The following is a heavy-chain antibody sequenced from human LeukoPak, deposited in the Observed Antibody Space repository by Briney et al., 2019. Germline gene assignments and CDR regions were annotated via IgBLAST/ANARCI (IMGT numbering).Heavy chain of an antibody. CDR1: GFTFSSCS. D-gene: IGHD6-13*01. Sequence: GGSLRLSCAVSGFTFSSCSMNWVRQAPGKGLEWVSYISSSSSTIYYADSVKGRFTISRDNAKNSLYLQMNSLRDEDSAVHYCARDPHIAAAGTIFDYWGQGTLVTVSS. V-gene: IGHV3-48*02. J-gene: IGHJ4*02. CDR2: ISSSSSTI. CDR3: ARDPHIAAAGTIFDY.